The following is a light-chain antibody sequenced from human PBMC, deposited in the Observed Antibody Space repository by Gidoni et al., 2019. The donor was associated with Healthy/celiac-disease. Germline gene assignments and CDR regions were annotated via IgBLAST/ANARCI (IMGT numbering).Light chain of an antibody. CDR2: SNN. CDR1: SSNIGSNT. Sequence: QSVLTQPPSASGTPGQRVTISCSGSSSNIGSNTVNWYQHLPVTAPKLLIYSNNQRPSGVPDRFSGPKSGPSSSLAISGLQSEDEADYYCAAWDDSLNGPNYVFGTGTKVTVL. J-gene: IGLJ1*01. CDR3: AAWDDSLNGPNYV. V-gene: IGLV1-44*01.